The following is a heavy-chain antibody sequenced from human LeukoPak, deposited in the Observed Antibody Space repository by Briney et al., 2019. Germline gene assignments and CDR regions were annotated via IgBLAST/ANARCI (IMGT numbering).Heavy chain of an antibody. CDR1: GGSVTSSSTF. V-gene: IGHV4-39*02. J-gene: IGHJ4*02. D-gene: IGHD3-10*01. CDR2: IRPTGTT. CDR3: ARGFRYGSGSSYYFDY. Sequence: SETLSLTCTVSGGSVTSSSTFWDWIRQPPGKGLEWIGCIRPTGTTYYNPSLRSRLAISLDTSKNQVSLRLSSVTAADTAVYYCARGFRYGSGSSYYFDYWGQGTLVTVSS.